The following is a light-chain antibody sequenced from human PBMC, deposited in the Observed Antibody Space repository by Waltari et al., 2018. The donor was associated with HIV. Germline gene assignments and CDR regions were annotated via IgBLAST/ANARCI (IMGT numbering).Light chain of an antibody. CDR3: ASYISSSSPE. V-gene: IGLV2-14*01. CDR2: EVS. J-gene: IGLJ3*02. Sequence: QSALTQPASVSGSPGQSLTIPCTGTSTDLRTDTSVSCYQHHPGKAPKVIIYEVSNRPSGVSSRFSGSISANTASLTISGLQAEDEAVYFCASYISSSSPEFGGGTKVTVL. CDR1: STDLRTDTS.